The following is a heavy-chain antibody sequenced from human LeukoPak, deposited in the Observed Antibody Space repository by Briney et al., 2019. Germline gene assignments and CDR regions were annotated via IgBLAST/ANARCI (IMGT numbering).Heavy chain of an antibody. CDR1: GYTFTSYA. V-gene: IGHV1-3*01. CDR2: INAGNGNT. J-gene: IGHJ4*02. CDR3: ARDLVGFGELPRYYFDY. D-gene: IGHD3-10*01. Sequence: ASVKVSCKASGYTFTSYAMHWVRQAPGQRLEWMGWINAGNGNTKYSQKFQGRVTITRDTSASTAYMELSSLRSEDTAVYYCARDLVGFGELPRYYFDYWGQGTLVTVSS.